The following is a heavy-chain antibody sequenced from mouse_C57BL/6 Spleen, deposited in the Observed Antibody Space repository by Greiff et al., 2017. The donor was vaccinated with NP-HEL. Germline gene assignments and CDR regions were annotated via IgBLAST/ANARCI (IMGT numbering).Heavy chain of an antibody. CDR3: ARGGSSYYYYAMDY. J-gene: IGHJ4*01. CDR1: GYTFTSYW. Sequence: VQLQQPGAELVKPGASVKLSCKASGYTFTSYWMHWVKQRPGQGLEWIGMIHPNSGSTNSNEKFKSKATLTVDKSSSTAYMQLSSLTSEDSAVYYCARGGSSYYYYAMDYWGQGTSVTVSS. CDR2: IHPNSGST. D-gene: IGHD1-1*01. V-gene: IGHV1-64*01.